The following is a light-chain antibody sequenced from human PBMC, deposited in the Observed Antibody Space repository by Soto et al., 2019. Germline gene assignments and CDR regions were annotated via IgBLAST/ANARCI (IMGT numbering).Light chain of an antibody. CDR2: GVS. J-gene: IGKJ2*01. CDR1: QSVTSSY. Sequence: EIVLTQSPGTLSLSPWERATLSCRASQSVTSSYLAWYQQKPGQAPRLLIYGVSSRATGIPDRFSGSGSGTDFTLSISSLEPEDFAVYFCHQYGGSPGAFGQGTKLEIK. CDR3: HQYGGSPGA. V-gene: IGKV3-20*01.